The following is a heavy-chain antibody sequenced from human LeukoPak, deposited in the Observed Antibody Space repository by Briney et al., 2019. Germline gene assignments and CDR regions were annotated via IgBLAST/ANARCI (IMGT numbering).Heavy chain of an antibody. D-gene: IGHD6-13*01. CDR2: ISSSSSYI. J-gene: IGHJ4*02. V-gene: IGHV3-21*01. CDR1: GFTFSSYS. Sequence: GGSLRLSCAASGFTFSSYSMNWVRQAPGKGLEWVSSISSSSSYIYYADSVKGRFTISRDNAKNPLYLQMNSLRAEDTAVYYCARYSSSWAYYFDYWGQGTLVTVSS. CDR3: ARYSSSWAYYFDY.